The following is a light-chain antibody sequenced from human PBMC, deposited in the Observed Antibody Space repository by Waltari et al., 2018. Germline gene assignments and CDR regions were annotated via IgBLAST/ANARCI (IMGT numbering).Light chain of an antibody. CDR3: MQALQAPPT. V-gene: IGKV2-29*02. CDR2: RVS. CDR1: QSLLHSNGNTY. Sequence: DIVMNQTPLSLSVTPGEPASISCRSSQSLLHSNGNTYLYWYLQKPGQPPRLLIYRVSNRLSGVPDRFSGSGSGTDFTLKISRVEAEDVGVYYCMQALQAPPTFGQGTKVEI. J-gene: IGKJ1*01.